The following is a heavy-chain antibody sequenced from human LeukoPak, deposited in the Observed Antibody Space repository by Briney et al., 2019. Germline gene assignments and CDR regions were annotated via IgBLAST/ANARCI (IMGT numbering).Heavy chain of an antibody. CDR3: AKDYYYDSNHFDY. Sequence: PGGSLRLSCAASGFTFSSYAMHWVRQAPGKELEYVSAISSNGGSTYYANSVKGRFTISGDNSKNTLYLQMNSLRAGDTAVYYCAKDYYYDSNHFDYWGQGTLVTVSS. CDR2: ISSNGGST. V-gene: IGHV3-64*01. CDR1: GFTFSSYA. D-gene: IGHD3-22*01. J-gene: IGHJ4*02.